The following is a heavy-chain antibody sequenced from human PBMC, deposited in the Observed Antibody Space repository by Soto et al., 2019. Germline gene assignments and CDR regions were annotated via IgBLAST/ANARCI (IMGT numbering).Heavy chain of an antibody. Sequence: QVQLVESGGGVVQPGRSLRLSCAASGFTFSSYGMHWVRQAPGKGLEWVAVIWYDGSNKYYADSVKGRFTISRDNSKNTLYLQMNSLRGEDTAVYYGARDKDSVYYDSCGYDYPEDYWGQGTLVTVSS. CDR2: IWYDGSNK. J-gene: IGHJ4*02. CDR3: ARDKDSVYYDSCGYDYPEDY. V-gene: IGHV3-33*01. CDR1: GFTFSSYG. D-gene: IGHD3-22*01.